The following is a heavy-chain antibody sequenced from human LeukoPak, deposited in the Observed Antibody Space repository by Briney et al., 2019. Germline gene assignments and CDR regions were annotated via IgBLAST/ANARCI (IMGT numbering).Heavy chain of an antibody. CDR2: ISGSGGST. D-gene: IGHD3-22*01. V-gene: IGHV3-23*01. J-gene: IGHJ3*02. CDR1: GFTFSSYA. Sequence: GGSLRLSCAASGFTFSSYAMSWVRQAPGKGLEWVSAISGSGGSTYYADSVKGRFTISRDNSKNTLYLQMNSLRAEDTAVYYCAKDGRITMIVVVSLGAFDIWGQGTMVTVSS. CDR3: AKDGRITMIVVVSLGAFDI.